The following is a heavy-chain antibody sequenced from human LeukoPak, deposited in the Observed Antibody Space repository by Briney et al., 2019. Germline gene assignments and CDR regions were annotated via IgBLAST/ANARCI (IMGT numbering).Heavy chain of an antibody. CDR1: GYTSSNYG. D-gene: IGHD1-1*01. Sequence: ASVKVSCKSSGYTSSNYGISWMRQAPGQGLEWMGWTSTHNGNTNYAPKFQGRVTMATDKSTSTTYMELRSLISDDTAVYYCARDVPGSIGTTARFDPWGQGTLVTVSS. V-gene: IGHV1-18*01. CDR2: TSTHNGNT. CDR3: ARDVPGSIGTTARFDP. J-gene: IGHJ5*02.